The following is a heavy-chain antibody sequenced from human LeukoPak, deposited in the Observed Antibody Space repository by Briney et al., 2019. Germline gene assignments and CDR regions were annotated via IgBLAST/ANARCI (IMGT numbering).Heavy chain of an antibody. CDR2: IYYSGTT. CDR3: ARSEEMAALFDY. CDR1: GGSISSSSYY. V-gene: IGHV4-39*07. D-gene: IGHD5-24*01. J-gene: IGHJ4*02. Sequence: SETLSLTCNVSGGSISSSSYYWGWIRQPPGKGLEWIGSIYYSGTTYYNPSLKSRVTISIDTSKNQFSLKLTSVTAADTAMYYCARSEEMAALFDYWGQGTLVTVSS.